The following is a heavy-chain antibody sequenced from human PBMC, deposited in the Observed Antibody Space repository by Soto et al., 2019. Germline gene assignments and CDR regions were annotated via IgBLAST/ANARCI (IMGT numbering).Heavy chain of an antibody. D-gene: IGHD6-19*01. Sequence: EVQLVESGGGSVQPGGSLRLSCAASGFPFSTFSMNWVRQAPGRGLEWISYISGGGRPISYADSVKGRFTISRDNAKNSLYLQMDSLTDEDTAVYYCARDLGWAFDSWGQGTLVTVSS. V-gene: IGHV3-48*02. CDR2: ISGGGRPI. CDR3: ARDLGWAFDS. CDR1: GFPFSTFS. J-gene: IGHJ4*02.